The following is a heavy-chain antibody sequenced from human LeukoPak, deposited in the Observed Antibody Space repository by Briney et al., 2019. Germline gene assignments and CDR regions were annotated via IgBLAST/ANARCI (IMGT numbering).Heavy chain of an antibody. Sequence: PSDTLSLTCTVSGRSISTSSYYWGWIRQPPGKGLQWFGSIYYNGSTYYNPSLKSRVIISLDTSKTQFSLKLSSVTAADTAVYYCARHKMVRGIGYYYYMDVWGKGTTVTISS. J-gene: IGHJ6*03. CDR1: GRSISTSSYY. D-gene: IGHD3-10*01. CDR3: ARHKMVRGIGYYYYMDV. CDR2: IYYNGST. V-gene: IGHV4-39*01.